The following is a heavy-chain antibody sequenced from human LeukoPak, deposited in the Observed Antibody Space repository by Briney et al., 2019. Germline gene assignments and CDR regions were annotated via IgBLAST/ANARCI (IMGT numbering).Heavy chain of an antibody. CDR1: GYSISSGYY. J-gene: IGHJ5*02. CDR3: ARRDRWFDP. Sequence: SETLSLTCGVFGYSISSGYYWGWIRQSPGKGLEWIGNIYRSGSTYYNPSLKSRVTISVDTSKNQFSLRLTSVTAADTAVYYCARRDRWFDPWGQGTLVTVSS. CDR2: IYRSGST. V-gene: IGHV4-38-2*01.